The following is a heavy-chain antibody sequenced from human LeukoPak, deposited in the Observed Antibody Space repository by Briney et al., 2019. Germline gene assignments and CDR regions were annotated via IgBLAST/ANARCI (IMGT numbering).Heavy chain of an antibody. V-gene: IGHV3-21*01. CDR2: ISSSSSYI. CDR3: ARARGGGYYYDSSGYYYD. J-gene: IGHJ4*02. CDR1: GFTFSSYS. D-gene: IGHD3-22*01. Sequence: GGSLRLSCAASGFTFSSYSMNWVRQAPGKGLEWVSSISSSSSYIYYADSVKGRFTISRDNAKNSLYLQMNSLRAEDTAVYYCARARGGGYYYDSSGYYYDWGQGTLVTVSS.